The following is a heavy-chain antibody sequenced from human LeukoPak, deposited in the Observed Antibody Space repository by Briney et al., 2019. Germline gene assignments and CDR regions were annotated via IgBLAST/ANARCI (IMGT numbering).Heavy chain of an antibody. CDR1: GFSFDDYA. Sequence: PGGSLRLSCAVSGFSFDDYAMPWVRQAPGKGLEWVSGISWNSGSIGYADSVKGRFTISRDNAKNSLFLQMNSLRAEDTALYYCAKARAKAAAAINYWGQGSLVTVSS. V-gene: IGHV3-9*01. CDR3: AKARAKAAAAINY. CDR2: ISWNSGSI. J-gene: IGHJ4*02. D-gene: IGHD2-2*02.